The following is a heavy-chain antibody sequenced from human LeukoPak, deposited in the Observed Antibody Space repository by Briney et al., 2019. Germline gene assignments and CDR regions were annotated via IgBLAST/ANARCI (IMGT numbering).Heavy chain of an antibody. Sequence: KSSETLSLTCTVSGGSISSYFWSWIRQPAGKGLEWIGRIYTSGSTNYNPSLKSRVTMSVDTSKNQFSLKLSSVTAADTAVYYCARSGPFMGFSGDYPYDYWGQGTLVTVSS. CDR1: GGSISSYF. V-gene: IGHV4-4*07. J-gene: IGHJ4*02. CDR3: ARSGPFMGFSGDYPYDY. CDR2: IYTSGST. D-gene: IGHD4-17*01.